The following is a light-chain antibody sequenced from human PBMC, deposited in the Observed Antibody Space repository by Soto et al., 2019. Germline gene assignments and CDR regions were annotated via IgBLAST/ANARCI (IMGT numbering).Light chain of an antibody. CDR2: KAS. J-gene: IGKJ4*01. CDR3: QQYDSYPLT. CDR1: QTINTW. V-gene: IGKV1-5*03. Sequence: DLQMTQSPSTLSASVGDRVTITCRASQTINTWLAWYEQKPGKAPKLLIYKASSLESGVPSRFSGSGSGTEFTLTISSLQPDDFAVYYCQQYDSYPLTFGGGTKVEIK.